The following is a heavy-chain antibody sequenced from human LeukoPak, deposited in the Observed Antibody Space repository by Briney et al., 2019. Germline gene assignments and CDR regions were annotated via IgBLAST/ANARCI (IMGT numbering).Heavy chain of an antibody. CDR1: GITLSNYA. J-gene: IGHJ4*02. CDR3: AKRGVVIRVILVGFHKEAYYFDS. Sequence: GGSLRLSCAVSGITLSNYAMSWVRQAPGKGLEWVAGISDSGGRRNYADSVKGRFTISRDNPKNTLYLQMNSLRAEDTGVYYCAKRGVVIRVILVGFHKEAYYFDSWGQGALVTVSS. V-gene: IGHV3-23*01. CDR2: ISDSGGRR. D-gene: IGHD3/OR15-3a*01.